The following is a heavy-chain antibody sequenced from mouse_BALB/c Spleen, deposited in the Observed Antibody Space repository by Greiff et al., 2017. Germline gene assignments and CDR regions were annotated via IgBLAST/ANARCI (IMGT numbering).Heavy chain of an antibody. V-gene: IGHV5-9-4*01. CDR2: ISSGGSYT. D-gene: IGHD2-4*01. Sequence: DVHLVESGGGLVKPGGSLKLSCAASGFTFSSYAMSWVRQSPEKRLEWVAEISSGGSYTYYPDTVTGRFTISRDNAKNTLYLEMSSLRSEDTAMYYCAREGLRHYAMDYWGQGTSVTVSS. J-gene: IGHJ4*01. CDR3: AREGLRHYAMDY. CDR1: GFTFSSYA.